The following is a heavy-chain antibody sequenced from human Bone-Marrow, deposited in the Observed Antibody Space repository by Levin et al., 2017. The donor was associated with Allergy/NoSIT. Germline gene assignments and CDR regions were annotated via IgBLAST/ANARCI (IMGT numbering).Heavy chain of an antibody. CDR2: TKDKTNSYTT. CDR3: ARTADDLRHDDY. V-gene: IGHV3-72*01. J-gene: IGHJ4*02. Sequence: LSLTCAVSGFTFSDHFMNWVRQAPGKGLEWVGRTKDKTNSYTTEYAASVKGRFTISRDDSKNSLYLRMNSLKTEDTAIYYCARTADDLRHDDYWGQGTLVTVSS. D-gene: IGHD3-3*01. CDR1: GFTFSDHF.